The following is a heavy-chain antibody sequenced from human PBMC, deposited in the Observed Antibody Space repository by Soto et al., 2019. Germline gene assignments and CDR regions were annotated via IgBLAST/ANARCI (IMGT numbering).Heavy chain of an antibody. D-gene: IGHD3-10*01. V-gene: IGHV4-39*01. CDR3: ASGSPVLLWFGELLLYYDY. J-gene: IGHJ4*02. Sequence: QLQLQESGPGLVKPSETLSLTCTVSGGSISSSSYYWGWIRQPPGKGLEWIGSIYYSGSTYYNPSLKSRVTISVDTSKNQFSLKLSSVTAADTAVYYCASGSPVLLWFGELLLYYDYWGQGTLVTVSS. CDR1: GGSISSSSYY. CDR2: IYYSGST.